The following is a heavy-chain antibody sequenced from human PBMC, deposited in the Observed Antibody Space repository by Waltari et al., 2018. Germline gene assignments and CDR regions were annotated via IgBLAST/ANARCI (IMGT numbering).Heavy chain of an antibody. D-gene: IGHD5-12*01. J-gene: IGHJ4*02. CDR3: ARDRPYSGYDQGVDF. CDR2: ISYDGSNK. CDR1: GFTLSSYA. V-gene: IGHV3-30-3*01. Sequence: QVQLVESGGGVVQPGRSLRLSCAASGFTLSSYAMHWVRQAPGKGLEWVAVISYDGSNKYYADSVKGRFSISRDNSKNTLYLQMNSLRAEDTAVYYCARDRPYSGYDQGVDFWGQGTLVTVSS.